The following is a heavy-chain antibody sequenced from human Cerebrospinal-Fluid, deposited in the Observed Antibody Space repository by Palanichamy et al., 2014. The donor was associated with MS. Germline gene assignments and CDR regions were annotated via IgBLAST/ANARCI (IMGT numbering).Heavy chain of an antibody. CDR1: GFTFSSYW. J-gene: IGHJ6*02. D-gene: IGHD3-16*01. CDR3: ARDQDGSGYDYIWASDGVDV. CDR2: IMQDGSEK. V-gene: IGHV3-7*01. Sequence: EVQLVESGGGLVQPGGSLRLSCAASGFTFSSYWMSWVRQAPGKGLEWVANIMQDGSEKYYVDSVKGRFTISRDNAKNSLYLQMNSLRAEDTAVYYCARDQDGSGYDYIWASDGVDVWGQGTTATVSS.